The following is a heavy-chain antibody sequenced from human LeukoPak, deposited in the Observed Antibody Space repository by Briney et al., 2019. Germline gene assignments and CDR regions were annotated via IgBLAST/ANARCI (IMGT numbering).Heavy chain of an antibody. Sequence: SVKVSCKASGGTFSSYAISWVRQAPGQGLEWMGGIIPIFGTANYAQKFQGRVTITADESTSTAYMELSSLRSEDTAVYYCARGGSYYHYAFDIWGQGTMVTVSS. J-gene: IGHJ3*02. CDR1: GGTFSSYA. D-gene: IGHD1-26*01. V-gene: IGHV1-69*13. CDR3: ARGGSYYHYAFDI. CDR2: IIPIFGTA.